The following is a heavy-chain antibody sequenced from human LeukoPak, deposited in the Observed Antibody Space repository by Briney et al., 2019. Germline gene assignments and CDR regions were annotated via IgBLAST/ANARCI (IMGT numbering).Heavy chain of an antibody. V-gene: IGHV3-23*01. CDR3: AKADFWSGYYQDAFDI. Sequence: TGGSLRLSCAASGFTFSSYAMSWVRQAPGKRLEWVSAISGSGGSTYYADSVKGRFTISRDNSKNTLYLQMNSLRAEDTAVYYCAKADFWSGYYQDAFDIWGQGTMVTVPS. D-gene: IGHD3-3*01. J-gene: IGHJ3*02. CDR1: GFTFSSYA. CDR2: ISGSGGST.